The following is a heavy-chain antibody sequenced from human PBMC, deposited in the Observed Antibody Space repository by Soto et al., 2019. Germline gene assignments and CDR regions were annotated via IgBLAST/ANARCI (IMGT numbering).Heavy chain of an antibody. CDR3: ARGKQLVESNMRYYYYYMDV. CDR2: INHSGST. CDR1: GGSFSGYY. V-gene: IGHV4-34*01. J-gene: IGHJ6*03. Sequence: SETLSLTCAVYGGSFSGYYWSWIRQPPGKGLEWIGEINHSGSTNYNPSLKSRVTISVDTSKDQFSLKLSSVTAADTAVYYCARGKQLVESNMRYYYYYMDVWGKGTTVTVSS. D-gene: IGHD6-6*01.